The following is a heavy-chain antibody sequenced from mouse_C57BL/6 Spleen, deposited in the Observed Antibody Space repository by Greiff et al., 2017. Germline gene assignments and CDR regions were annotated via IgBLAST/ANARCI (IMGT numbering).Heavy chain of an antibody. D-gene: IGHD2-3*01. CDR1: GYSITSGYY. J-gene: IGHJ2*01. Sequence: DVQLQESGPGLVKPSQSLSLTCSVTGYSITSGYYWNWIRQFPGNKLEWMGYISYDGSNNYNPSLKNRISITRDTSKNQFFLKLNSVTTEDTATYYCARYDGYYVGDYWGQGTTLTVSS. CDR2: ISYDGSN. V-gene: IGHV3-6*01. CDR3: ARYDGYYVGDY.